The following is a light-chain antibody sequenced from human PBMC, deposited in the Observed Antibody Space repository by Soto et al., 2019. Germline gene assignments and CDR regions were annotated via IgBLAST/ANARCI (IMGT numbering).Light chain of an antibody. J-gene: IGKJ2*01. V-gene: IGKV3-20*01. CDR2: GAS. CDR3: QQYGSSPYT. CDR1: QSVSSSY. Sequence: EIVLTQSPGTLSLSPGERATLSCRASQSVSSSYLAWYQQKPGQAPRLLMYGASSRATGIPDRFGGGGSATDFTLTISRLEPEDFAVYYCQQYGSSPYTFGQGTKLEIK.